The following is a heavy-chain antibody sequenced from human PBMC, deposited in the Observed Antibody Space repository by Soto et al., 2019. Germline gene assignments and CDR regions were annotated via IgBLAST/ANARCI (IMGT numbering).Heavy chain of an antibody. CDR1: GYTFTSYG. D-gene: IGHD3-10*01. J-gene: IGHJ6*02. Sequence: GASVKVSCKASGYTFTSYGISWVRQAPGQGLEWMGWISAYNGNTNYAQKLQGRVTMTTDTSTSTAYMELRSLRSDDTAVYYCARSYYGSGSYSQGDYYYGTDVWGQGTTVTVSS. V-gene: IGHV1-18*04. CDR2: ISAYNGNT. CDR3: ARSYYGSGSYSQGDYYYGTDV.